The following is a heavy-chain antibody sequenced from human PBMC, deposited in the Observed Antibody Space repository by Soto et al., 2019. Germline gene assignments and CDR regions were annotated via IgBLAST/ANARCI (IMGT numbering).Heavy chain of an antibody. V-gene: IGHV3-15*07. CDR3: TTDSPGGKVGATKL. Sequence: EVQLVESGGGLVKPGGSLRLSCAASGFTFSNAWMNWVRQAQGKGLEWVVRIKSKTDGGTTDYAAPVKGRFTISRDDSKNTLYLQINSLKTEDTPVYDFTTDSPGGKVGATKLWGKGTLVTVSS. CDR1: GFTFSNAW. D-gene: IGHD1-26*01. CDR2: IKSKTDGGTT. J-gene: IGHJ4*02.